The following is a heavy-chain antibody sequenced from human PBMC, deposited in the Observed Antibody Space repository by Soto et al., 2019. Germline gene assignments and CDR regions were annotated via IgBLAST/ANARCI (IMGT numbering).Heavy chain of an antibody. CDR1: GFTFSSYA. Sequence: QVQLVESGGGVVQPGRSLRLSCAASGFTFSSYAMHWVRQAPGKGLEWVAVISYDGSNKYYADSVKGRFTISRDNSQNTLYLQMNSLRAEDTAVYYSARAPTTVTTYDYWGQGTLVTVSS. CDR2: ISYDGSNK. V-gene: IGHV3-30-3*01. J-gene: IGHJ4*02. CDR3: ARAPTTVTTYDY. D-gene: IGHD4-17*01.